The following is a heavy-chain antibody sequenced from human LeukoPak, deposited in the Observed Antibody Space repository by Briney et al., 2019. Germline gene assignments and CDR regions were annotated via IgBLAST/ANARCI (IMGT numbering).Heavy chain of an antibody. J-gene: IGHJ4*02. CDR2: INPNGGST. V-gene: IGHV1-46*01. Sequence: ASVKVSCKASGYTFTNYHVHWVRQAPGQGLQWMGIINPNGGSTSYAQKFQGRVTMTTDTSTSTVYMELSSLRSEDTAVYYCARRVPYDSGNYYNPLGYWGQGTLVTVSS. CDR1: GYTFTNYH. D-gene: IGHD3-10*01. CDR3: ARRVPYDSGNYYNPLGY.